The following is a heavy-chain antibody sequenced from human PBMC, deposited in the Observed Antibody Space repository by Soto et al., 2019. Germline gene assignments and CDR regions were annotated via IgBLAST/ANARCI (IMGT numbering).Heavy chain of an antibody. D-gene: IGHD3-16*01. J-gene: IGHJ6*04. CDR1: GYTFTSYG. CDR2: ISAFNGQT. V-gene: IGHV1-18*01. CDR3: ARGGDYYYGLEV. Sequence: ASVKISCKASGYTFTSYGVSWVRQAPGQGLEWMGWISAFNGQTNYIQKVQGRVTLTTEASTSTAYMELRSLRSDDTAVYYCARGGDYYYGLEVWGEGTKVTVSS.